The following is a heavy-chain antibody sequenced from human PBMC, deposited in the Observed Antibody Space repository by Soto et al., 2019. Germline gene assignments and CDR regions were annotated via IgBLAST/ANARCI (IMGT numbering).Heavy chain of an antibody. CDR2: LYNSGST. J-gene: IGHJ4*02. V-gene: IGHV4-31*03. CDR3: ARPSGYYYDGSGYYYVL. CDR1: GGCISSGPYY. Sequence: PSETLSLTCTVSGGCISSGPYYWNWIRQYPEKGLEWIGYLYNSGSTYSNPSLKSRVTISVDTSKNQFSLKLSSVTAADTAVYYCARPSGYYYDGSGYYYVLWGQGTPVTVSS. D-gene: IGHD3-22*01.